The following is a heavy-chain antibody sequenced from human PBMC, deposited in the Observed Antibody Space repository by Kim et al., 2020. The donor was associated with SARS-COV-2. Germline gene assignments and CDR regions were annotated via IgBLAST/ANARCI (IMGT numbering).Heavy chain of an antibody. CDR3: ARDFWGCSGGSCSDY. Sequence: DPGEGRFTNSGDNAKNPLYLQMNSLRAEDTAVYYCARDFWGCSGGSCSDYWGQGTLVTVSS. J-gene: IGHJ4*02. V-gene: IGHV3-7*01. D-gene: IGHD2-15*01.